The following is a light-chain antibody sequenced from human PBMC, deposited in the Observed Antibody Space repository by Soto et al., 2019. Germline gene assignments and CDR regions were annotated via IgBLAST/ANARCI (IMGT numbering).Light chain of an antibody. V-gene: IGKV1-5*03. CDR3: QQYRTYPWT. J-gene: IGKJ1*01. Sequence: DSQMTQSPSTLSASVGDRVTITCRASQSVTTWLAWFQQKPGKAPKLLIYKASNLEGGVPSRFSGSGSGTEFTLTISSLQPDVFATYYCQQYRTYPWTFGQGTKVEIK. CDR2: KAS. CDR1: QSVTTW.